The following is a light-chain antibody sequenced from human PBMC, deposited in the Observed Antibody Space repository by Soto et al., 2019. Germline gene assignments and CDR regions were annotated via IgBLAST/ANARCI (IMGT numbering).Light chain of an antibody. J-gene: IGLJ3*02. Sequence: QSVLTQPPSVSAAPGQTVTLSCSGSSANIGSNYVSWYQQFPGTAPKLLIYEDHKRPSEIPDRFSGSKSGTSATLDITGLQIGDEADYYCGSWDGSLTAGVFGGGTKLTVL. V-gene: IGLV1-51*01. CDR1: SANIGSNY. CDR2: EDH. CDR3: GSWDGSLTAGV.